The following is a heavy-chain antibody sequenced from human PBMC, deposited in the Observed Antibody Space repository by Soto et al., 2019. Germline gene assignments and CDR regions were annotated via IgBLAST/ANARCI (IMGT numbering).Heavy chain of an antibody. J-gene: IGHJ5*02. CDR3: ARRLPTAGRENWFDP. Sequence: SETLSLTCTVSGGSISTSSYYWGWIRQPPGKGLEWIGSVYYSGSTYYNPSLESRVTISVDTSKNQFSRKLTSVTAADTAVYYCARRLPTAGRENWFDPWGQGTLVTVSS. CDR2: VYYSGST. D-gene: IGHD6-13*01. V-gene: IGHV4-39*01. CDR1: GGSISTSSYY.